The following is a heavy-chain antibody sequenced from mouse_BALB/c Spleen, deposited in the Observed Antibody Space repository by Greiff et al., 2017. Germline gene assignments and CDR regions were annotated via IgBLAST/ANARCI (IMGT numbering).Heavy chain of an antibody. D-gene: IGHD1-1*01. J-gene: IGHJ1*01. CDR1: DYSITSGYY. CDR2: ISYDGSN. Sequence: ESGPGLVKPSQSLSLTCSVTDYSITSGYYWNWIRQFPGNKLEWMGYISYDGSNNYNPSLKNRISITRDTSKNQFFLKLNSVTTEDTATYYCARGDYYGSGWYFDVWGAGTTVTVSS. CDR3: ARGDYYGSGWYFDV. V-gene: IGHV3-6*02.